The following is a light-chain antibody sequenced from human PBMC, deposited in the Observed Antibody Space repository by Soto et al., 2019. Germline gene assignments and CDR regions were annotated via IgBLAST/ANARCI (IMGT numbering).Light chain of an antibody. V-gene: IGLV2-8*01. CDR1: KSDIGVYDF. CDR2: EVV. CDR3: KSYAGSNTYV. J-gene: IGLJ1*01. Sequence: QSSLTQPPSASGSPGQSVTISCTGTKSDIGVYDFVSWYQHHPGKAPRLIIYEVVQRPSGVPDRFSGSKSGNTASLTVSGLQAAEEADDFCKSYAGSNTYVFGSGTKVNVL.